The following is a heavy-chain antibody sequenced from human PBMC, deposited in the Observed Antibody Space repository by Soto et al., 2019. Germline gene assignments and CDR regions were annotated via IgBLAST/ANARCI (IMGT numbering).Heavy chain of an antibody. J-gene: IGHJ4*02. CDR1: GGSISSSSYY. V-gene: IGHV4-39*01. Sequence: SETLSLTCTVSGGSISSSSYYWGWIRQPPGKGLEWIGSIYYSGSTYYNPSLKSRVTISVDTSKNQFSLKLSSVTAADTAVYYCARLRAVYTDWGQETLVTVSS. CDR3: ARLRAVYTD. CDR2: IYYSGST. D-gene: IGHD3-16*01.